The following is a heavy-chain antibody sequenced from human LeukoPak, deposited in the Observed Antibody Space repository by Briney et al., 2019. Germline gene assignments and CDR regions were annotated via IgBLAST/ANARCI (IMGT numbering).Heavy chain of an antibody. CDR1: GFTFTNAG. CDR2: ISHDGTNK. CDR3: ASEDVDTGDF. V-gene: IGHV3-30*01. Sequence: RRSLRLSCAGSGFTFTNAGIHWVRLAAGKGLEWVSFISHDGTNKYYSDSVDGRFTVSRLNSQNTVYLQMTDLRPDDTATYYCASEDVDTGDFWGQGTLVTVSS. J-gene: IGHJ4*02. D-gene: IGHD5-18*01.